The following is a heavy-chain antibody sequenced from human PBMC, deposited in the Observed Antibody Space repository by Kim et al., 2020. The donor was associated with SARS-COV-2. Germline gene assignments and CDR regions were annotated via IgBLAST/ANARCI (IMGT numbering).Heavy chain of an antibody. Sequence: GGSLRLSCAASGFTFSSYVMHWVRQAPVKGLEWVAVIWYDGSNKYYAESVKGRFTISRDNSKNTLYLQMNSLRAEDTAVYYCAKARGRDGYSDYWGQGTLVAVSS. V-gene: IGHV3-33*06. CDR2: IWYDGSNK. J-gene: IGHJ4*02. CDR1: GFTFSSYV. CDR3: AKARGRDGYSDY. D-gene: IGHD2-21*01.